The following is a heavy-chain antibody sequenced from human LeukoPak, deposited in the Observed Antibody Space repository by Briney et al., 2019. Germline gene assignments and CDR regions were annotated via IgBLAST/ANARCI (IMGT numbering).Heavy chain of an antibody. D-gene: IGHD1-26*01. J-gene: IGHJ4*02. Sequence: GMSLRLSCAASGFAFNTYGMHWVRQAPGKGLEWVATISYDGTKTFYADAVKGRITMSRDRSKNTLHLQMNSLSAEDTAVYYCAKDGAPYSGTYPDYWGQGTLVTVSS. CDR3: AKDGAPYSGTYPDY. V-gene: IGHV3-30*18. CDR1: GFAFNTYG. CDR2: ISYDGTKT.